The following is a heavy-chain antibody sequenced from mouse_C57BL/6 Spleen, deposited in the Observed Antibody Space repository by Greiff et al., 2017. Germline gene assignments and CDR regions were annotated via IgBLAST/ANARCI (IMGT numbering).Heavy chain of an antibody. CDR3: ARQYSYYFDY. V-gene: IGHV5-9*01. CDR2: ISGGGGNT. J-gene: IGHJ2*01. Sequence: DVQLVESGGGLVKPGGSLKLSCAASGFTFSSYTMSWVRQTPEKRLEWVATISGGGGNTYYPDSVKGRFTISRDNAKNTLYLQMSSLRSEDTALYYCARQYSYYFDYWGQGTTLTVSS. D-gene: IGHD2-12*01. CDR1: GFTFSSYT.